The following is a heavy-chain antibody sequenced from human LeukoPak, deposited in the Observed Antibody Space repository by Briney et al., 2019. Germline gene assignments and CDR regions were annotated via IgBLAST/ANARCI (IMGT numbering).Heavy chain of an antibody. V-gene: IGHV3-13*01. CDR1: GFTFSSYD. CDR2: IGTAGGT. J-gene: IGHJ4*02. CDR3: ARGKFSSGWYIDY. D-gene: IGHD6-19*01. Sequence: GGSLRLSCAASGFTFSSYDMHWVRQATGKGLEWVSAIGTAGGTYYPGSVKGRFTISRENAKNSLYLQMNSLRAGDTAVYYCARGKFSSGWYIDYWGQGTLVTVSS.